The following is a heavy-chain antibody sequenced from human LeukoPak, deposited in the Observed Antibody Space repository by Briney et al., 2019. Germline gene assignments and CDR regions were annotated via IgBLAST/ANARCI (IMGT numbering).Heavy chain of an antibody. V-gene: IGHV4-34*01. J-gene: IGHJ6*03. CDR2: INHNGNT. Sequence: SETLSLTCTVYGVSFSGYYWSWIRQPPGKGLEWIGEINHNGNTNYNPSLKSRVTISVDTSKNQFSLKVSSVTAADSAVYYCARWPRERNRITVTNYYYYMDVWGKGTTVTISS. CDR1: GVSFSGYY. CDR3: ARWPRERNRITVTNYYYYMDV. D-gene: IGHD4-11*01.